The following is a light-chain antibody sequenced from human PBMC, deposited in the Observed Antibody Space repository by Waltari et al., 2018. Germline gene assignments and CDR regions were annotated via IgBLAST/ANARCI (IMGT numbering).Light chain of an antibody. CDR1: SSDGGGHDY. CDR3: SSYSTSSSLIL. Sequence: QSALSQPASVSGSPGQSITISCTGASSDGGGHDYVYWYQQHPGKAPKLIIRDVNNRPSGVSNRFSGSKSGNTASLTISGLQAEDEADYYCSSYSTSSSLILFGEGTKVTVL. CDR2: DVN. V-gene: IGLV2-14*03. J-gene: IGLJ2*01.